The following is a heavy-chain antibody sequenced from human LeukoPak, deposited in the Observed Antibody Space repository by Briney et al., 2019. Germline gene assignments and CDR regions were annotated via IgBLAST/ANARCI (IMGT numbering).Heavy chain of an antibody. D-gene: IGHD3-10*01. V-gene: IGHV3-48*03. CDR2: ISHSGRTI. J-gene: IGHJ4*02. CDR3: AKANAREFDY. CDR1: GFTFSNYE. Sequence: PGGSLRLSCAASGFTFSNYELNWVRQAPGKGLEWVSYISHSGRTIYYADSVKGRFTISRDNAKNSLYLQMNSLRLEDTAVYYCAKANAREFDYWGQGTLVTVSS.